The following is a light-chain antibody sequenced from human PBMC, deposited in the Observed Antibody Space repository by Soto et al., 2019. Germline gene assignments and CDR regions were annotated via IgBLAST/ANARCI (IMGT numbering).Light chain of an antibody. V-gene: IGKV3-20*01. Sequence: EAVLTQSPVTLSLSPGERATVSCRASQSVSSPYLAWYQQQPGQPPRLLIYGASSRATDIPDRLIGSGSRTECTRTIPRLAPEHFTKYYSQQYGRSPSTFVPGTKVDI. CDR2: GAS. CDR3: QQYGRSPST. CDR1: QSVSSPY. J-gene: IGKJ3*01.